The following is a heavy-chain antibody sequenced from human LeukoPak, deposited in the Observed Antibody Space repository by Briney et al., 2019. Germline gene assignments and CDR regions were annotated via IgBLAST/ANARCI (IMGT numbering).Heavy chain of an antibody. Sequence: ASVKVSCKASGYTFTGYYMHWVRQAPGRGLEWMGWINPNSGGTNYAQKFQGRVTMTRDTSISTAYMELSRLRSDDTAVYYCARDTGGGSTFMDVWGQGTTVTVSS. V-gene: IGHV1-2*02. CDR1: GYTFTGYY. CDR2: INPNSGGT. J-gene: IGHJ6*02. D-gene: IGHD5/OR15-5a*01. CDR3: ARDTGGGSTFMDV.